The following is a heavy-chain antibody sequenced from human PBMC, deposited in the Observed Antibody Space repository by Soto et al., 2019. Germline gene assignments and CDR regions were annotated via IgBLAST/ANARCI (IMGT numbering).Heavy chain of an antibody. J-gene: IGHJ3*02. CDR2: MNPNSGNT. Sequence: GASVKVSCKASGYTFTSYDINWVRQATGQGLEWMGWMNPNSGNTGYAQKFQGRVTMTRNTSISTAYMELSSLRSEDTAVYYCARSRRSYDSSGPDAFDIWGQGTMVTVSS. V-gene: IGHV1-8*01. CDR3: ARSRRSYDSSGPDAFDI. CDR1: GYTFTSYD. D-gene: IGHD3-22*01.